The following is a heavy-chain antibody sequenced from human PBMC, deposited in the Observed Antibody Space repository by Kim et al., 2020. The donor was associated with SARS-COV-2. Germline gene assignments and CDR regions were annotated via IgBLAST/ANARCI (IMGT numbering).Heavy chain of an antibody. J-gene: IGHJ5*02. CDR1: GFTFDDYA. CDR2: ISWNSGSI. Sequence: GGSLRLSCAASGFTFDDYAMHWVRQAPGKGLEWVSGISWNSGSIGYADSVKGRFTISRDNAKNSLYLQMNSLRAEDTALYYCAKDETGSGWYFEGFDPWGQGTLVTVSS. V-gene: IGHV3-9*01. CDR3: AKDETGSGWYFEGFDP. D-gene: IGHD6-19*01.